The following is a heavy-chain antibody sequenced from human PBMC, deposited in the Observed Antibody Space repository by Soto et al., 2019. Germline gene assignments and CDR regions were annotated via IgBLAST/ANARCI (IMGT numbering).Heavy chain of an antibody. D-gene: IGHD3-10*01. CDR2: IYPGDSDT. J-gene: IGHJ6*02. Sequence: GESLKISCKDSGYSFTSSWIGWVRQMPGKGLEWMGIIYPGDSDTKYSPSFQGQVTISADKSISTAYLQWSSLKASDTAMYYCARAQYGSGSYYLGGMDVWGQGTTVTVSS. CDR1: GYSFTSSW. CDR3: ARAQYGSGSYYLGGMDV. V-gene: IGHV5-51*01.